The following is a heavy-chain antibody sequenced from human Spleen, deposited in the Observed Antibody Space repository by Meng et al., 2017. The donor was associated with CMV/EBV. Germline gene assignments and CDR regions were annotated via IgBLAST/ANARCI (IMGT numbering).Heavy chain of an antibody. CDR3: ARGGTYSDDYYGMDV. J-gene: IGHJ6*02. CDR1: GGTFSSFS. V-gene: IGHV1-69*10. Sequence: SVKVSCKASGGTFSSFSFSWMRQAPGQGLEWVGGIIPLFGIANYAQKFQGRVTIRADKSTGTAYVEVNSLRPEDTAVYYCARGGTYSDDYYGMDVWGLGTMVTVSS. D-gene: IGHD1-26*01. CDR2: IIPLFGIA.